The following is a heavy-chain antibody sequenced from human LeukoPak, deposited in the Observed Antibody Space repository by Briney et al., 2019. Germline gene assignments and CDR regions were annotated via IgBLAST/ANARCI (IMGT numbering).Heavy chain of an antibody. CDR3: ARRGRYSSGWYSDRYYYMDV. CDR2: IYTSEST. Sequence: SETLSLTCSVSGGSISSSNYYWSWIRQPAGKGLEWIGRIYTSESTNYNPSLKSRVTISVDTSKNQFSLKLSSVTAADTAVYYCARRGRYSSGWYSDRYYYMDVWGKGTTVTVSS. V-gene: IGHV4-61*02. D-gene: IGHD6-19*01. CDR1: GGSISSSNYY. J-gene: IGHJ6*03.